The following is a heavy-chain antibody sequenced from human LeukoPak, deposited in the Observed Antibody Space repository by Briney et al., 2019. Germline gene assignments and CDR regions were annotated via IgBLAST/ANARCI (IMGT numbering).Heavy chain of an antibody. CDR1: GFTFSSYA. Sequence: QAGGSLRLSCAASGFTFSSYAMSWVRQAPGKGLEWVPAIGGSGASTYYAHSVKGRFSVSRVNSKNSMYLQMNSLRAEDTAGYYSAKGAPERAIIRASWSEPWGEGNLVTASS. CDR2: IGGSGAST. V-gene: IGHV3-23*01. CDR3: AKGAPERAIIRASWSEP. D-gene: IGHD1-26*01. J-gene: IGHJ5*02.